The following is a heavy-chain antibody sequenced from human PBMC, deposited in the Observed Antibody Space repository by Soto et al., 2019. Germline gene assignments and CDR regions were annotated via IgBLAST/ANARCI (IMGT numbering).Heavy chain of an antibody. CDR2: IWYDGSNK. CDR1: GFTFSSYG. D-gene: IGHD1-1*01. J-gene: IGHJ4*02. Sequence: QVQLVESGGGVVQPGRSLRLSCAASGFTFSSYGMHWVRQAPGKGLEWVAVIWYDGSNKYYADSVKGRFTISRDNSKNTLYLQMNSLRAEDTAVFYCARARLTSYFDYWGQGTLVTVSS. V-gene: IGHV3-33*01. CDR3: ARARLTSYFDY.